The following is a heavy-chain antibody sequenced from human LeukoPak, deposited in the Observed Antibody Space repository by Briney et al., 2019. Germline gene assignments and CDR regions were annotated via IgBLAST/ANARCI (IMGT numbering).Heavy chain of an antibody. CDR3: ATGGSWVVAANNAFDI. CDR1: GYTLTELS. J-gene: IGHJ3*02. Sequence: ASVKVSCKVSGYTLTELSMHWVRQAPGKGLEWVGGFDPEDGETIYAQKFQGRVTMTEDTSTDTAYMELSSLRSEDTAVYYCATGGSWVVAANNAFDIWGQGTMVTVSS. V-gene: IGHV1-24*01. CDR2: FDPEDGET. D-gene: IGHD2-15*01.